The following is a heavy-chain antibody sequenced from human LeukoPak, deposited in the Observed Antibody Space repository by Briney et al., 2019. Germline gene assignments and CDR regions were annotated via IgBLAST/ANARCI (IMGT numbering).Heavy chain of an antibody. Sequence: ASVKVSCKASGYTFTSYDINWVRQATAQGLEWMGWMNPNSGNTGYAQKFQGRVTMTRNTSISTAYMELSSLRSEDTAVYYCARGLGWYSDWLITLFDYWGQGTLVTVSS. CDR1: GYTFTSYD. J-gene: IGHJ4*02. CDR2: MNPNSGNT. CDR3: ARGLGWYSDWLITLFDY. V-gene: IGHV1-8*01. D-gene: IGHD3-9*01.